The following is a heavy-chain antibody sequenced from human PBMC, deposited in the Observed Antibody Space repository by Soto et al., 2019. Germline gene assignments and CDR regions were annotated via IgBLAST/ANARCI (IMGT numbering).Heavy chain of an antibody. Sequence: SETLSLTCTVSGGSISSGGYYWSWIRQHPGKGLEWIGYIYYSGSTYYNPSLKSRVTISVDTSKNQFSLKLSSVTAADTAVYYCARVNSARPLSALVAFDYWGQGTLVT. CDR1: GGSISSGGYY. J-gene: IGHJ4*02. CDR2: IYYSGST. D-gene: IGHD5-12*01. CDR3: ARVNSARPLSALVAFDY. V-gene: IGHV4-31*03.